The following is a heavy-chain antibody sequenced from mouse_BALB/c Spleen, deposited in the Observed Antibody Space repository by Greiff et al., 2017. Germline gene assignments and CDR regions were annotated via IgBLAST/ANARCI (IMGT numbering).Heavy chain of an antibody. J-gene: IGHJ4*01. CDR1: GFTFSSYG. CDR3: ARQRYDVAMDY. Sequence: EVQGVESGGDLVKPGGSLKLSCAASGFTFSSYGMSWVRQTPDKRLEWVATISSGGSYTYYPDSVKGRFTISRDNAKNTLYLQMSSLKSEDTAMYYCARQRYDVAMDYWGQGTSVTVSS. V-gene: IGHV5-6*01. D-gene: IGHD2-14*01. CDR2: ISSGGSYT.